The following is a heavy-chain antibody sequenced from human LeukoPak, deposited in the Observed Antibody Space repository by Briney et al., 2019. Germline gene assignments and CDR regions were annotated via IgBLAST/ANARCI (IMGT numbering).Heavy chain of an antibody. CDR3: ARGSGYSGYDGPFDY. V-gene: IGHV3-21*01. D-gene: IGHD5-12*01. J-gene: IGHJ4*02. CDR2: ISSSSSYI. CDR1: GFTFSSYS. Sequence: KSGGSQRLSCAASGFTFSSYSMNWVRQAPGKGLEWVSSISSSSSYIYYADSVKGRFTISRDNAKNSLYLQMNSLRAEDTAVYYCARGSGYSGYDGPFDYWGQGTLVTVSS.